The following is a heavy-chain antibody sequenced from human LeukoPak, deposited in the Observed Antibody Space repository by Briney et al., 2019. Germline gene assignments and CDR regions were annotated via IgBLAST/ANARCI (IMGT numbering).Heavy chain of an antibody. V-gene: IGHV1-46*01. Sequence: ASVKVSCKASGYTFTSYYMHWVRQAPGQGLEWMGIINPSGGSTSYAQKFQGRVTMTRDMSTSTVYMELSSLRSEDTAVYYCARGTGLSRSSSWYGGQRPTHRYFDYWGQGILVTVSS. CDR1: GYTFTSYY. J-gene: IGHJ4*02. CDR3: ARGTGLSRSSSWYGGQRPTHRYFDY. CDR2: INPSGGST. D-gene: IGHD6-13*01.